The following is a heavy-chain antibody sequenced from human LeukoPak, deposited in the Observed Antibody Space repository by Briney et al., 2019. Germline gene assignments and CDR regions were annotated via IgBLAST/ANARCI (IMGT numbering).Heavy chain of an antibody. CDR3: ARGRIAAAGFFDY. V-gene: IGHV4-59*01. D-gene: IGHD6-13*01. CDR2: IYYSGST. J-gene: IGHJ4*02. CDR1: GGSISSYY. Sequence: SETLSLTCNVSGGSISSYYWSWIRQPPGKGLEWIGYIYYSGSTNYNPSLKSRVTISVDTSKNQFSLKLSSVTAADTAVYYCARGRIAAAGFFDYWGQGTLVTVSS.